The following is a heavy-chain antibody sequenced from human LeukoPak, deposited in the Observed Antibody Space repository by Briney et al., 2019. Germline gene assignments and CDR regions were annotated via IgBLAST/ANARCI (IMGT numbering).Heavy chain of an antibody. CDR1: GFTFSSYG. Sequence: PGGSLRLSCAASGFTFSSYGMHWVRQAPGKGLEWVAVISYDGSNKYYADSVKGRFTISRDNSKNTLYLQMNSLRAEDTAVYYCAKDSLLMPDYWGQGTLVTVSS. D-gene: IGHD2-2*01. J-gene: IGHJ4*02. V-gene: IGHV3-30*18. CDR2: ISYDGSNK. CDR3: AKDSLLMPDY.